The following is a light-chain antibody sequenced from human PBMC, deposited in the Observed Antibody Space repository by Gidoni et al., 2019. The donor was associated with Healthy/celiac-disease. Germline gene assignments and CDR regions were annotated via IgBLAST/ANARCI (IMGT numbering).Light chain of an antibody. CDR3: MQALQTPPT. CDR1: QSLLHSNGYNY. CDR2: LGS. Sequence: DIVMTQSPLSLPVTPGGPASISCRSSQSLLHSNGYNYLDWYLQKPGQSPQLLIYLGSNRASGVPDRFSGSGSGTDFTLKINRVEAEDVGVYYCMQALQTPPTFGQGTKLEIK. J-gene: IGKJ2*01. V-gene: IGKV2-28*01.